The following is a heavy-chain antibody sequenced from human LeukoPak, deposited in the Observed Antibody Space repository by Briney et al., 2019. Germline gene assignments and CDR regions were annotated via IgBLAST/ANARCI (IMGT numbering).Heavy chain of an antibody. Sequence: GGSLRLSCAASGFTFSTYGMHWVRQAPGKGLEWVAVISYDGSKKYYADSVRGRFTISRDSSKNTLYLQMNSLRAEDTAVYYCAKTRATVTTLDYWGQGTLDTVSS. CDR2: ISYDGSKK. CDR1: GFTFSTYG. V-gene: IGHV3-30*18. J-gene: IGHJ4*02. D-gene: IGHD4-17*01. CDR3: AKTRATVTTLDY.